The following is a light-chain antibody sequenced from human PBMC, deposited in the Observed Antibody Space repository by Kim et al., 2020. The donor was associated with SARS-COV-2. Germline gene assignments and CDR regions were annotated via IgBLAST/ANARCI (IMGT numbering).Light chain of an antibody. CDR1: QSVSRN. J-gene: IGKJ4*01. Sequence: EIVLTQSPATLSLSPGERATLSCRASQSVSRNLAWYQQKVGQAPRLLIYDASIRATGIPARFSGSGSGTDFTLTISSLEPEDFAVYYCQQRTNWPPLTFGGGTKVDIK. CDR3: QQRTNWPPLT. V-gene: IGKV3-11*01. CDR2: DAS.